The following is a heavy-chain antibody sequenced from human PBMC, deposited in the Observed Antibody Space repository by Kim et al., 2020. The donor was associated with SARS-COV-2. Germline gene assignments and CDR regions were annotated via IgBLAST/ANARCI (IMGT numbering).Heavy chain of an antibody. Sequence: SETLSLTCTVSGGSISSYYWSWIRQPPGKVLEWIGYIYYSGSTNYNPSLKSRVTISVDTSKNQFSLKLSSVTAADTAVYYCARRAYYYDSSGYYHTIFDYWGQGTLVTVSS. V-gene: IGHV4-59*08. J-gene: IGHJ4*02. D-gene: IGHD3-22*01. CDR1: GGSISSYY. CDR3: ARRAYYYDSSGYYHTIFDY. CDR2: IYYSGST.